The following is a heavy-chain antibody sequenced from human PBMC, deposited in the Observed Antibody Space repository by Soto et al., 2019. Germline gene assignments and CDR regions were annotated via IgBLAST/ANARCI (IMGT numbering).Heavy chain of an antibody. J-gene: IGHJ4*02. V-gene: IGHV4-31*03. D-gene: IGHD2-21*01. CDR3: ARDVWPYYFDY. Sequence: QVQLQESGPGLVKSSQTLSLTCTVSGGSISSGGYHWNWIRQHPGKGLEWIGNIYYSGSTYYNPSLKSRVTISTDPSKNQFSLKLSSVTAADTAVYYCARDVWPYYFDYWGQGTLVTVSS. CDR2: IYYSGST. CDR1: GGSISSGGYH.